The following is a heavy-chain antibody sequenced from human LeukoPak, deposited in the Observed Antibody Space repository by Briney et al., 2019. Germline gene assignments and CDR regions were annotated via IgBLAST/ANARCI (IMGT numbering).Heavy chain of an antibody. CDR3: ASSRSWWEWELSGRVKSFDY. Sequence: KPSETLSLTCAVYGGSFSGYYWSWIRQPPGKGLEWIGEINHSGSTNYNPSLKSRVTISVDTSKNQFSLKLSSVTAADTAVYYCASSRSWWEWELSGRVKSFDYWGQGTLVTVSS. V-gene: IGHV4-34*01. CDR2: INHSGST. CDR1: GGSFSGYY. D-gene: IGHD1-26*01. J-gene: IGHJ4*02.